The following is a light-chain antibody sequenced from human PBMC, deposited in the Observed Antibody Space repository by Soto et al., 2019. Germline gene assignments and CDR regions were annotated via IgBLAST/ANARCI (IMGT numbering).Light chain of an antibody. CDR3: QQYGSSPPT. CDR1: QSVSSSY. J-gene: IGKJ1*01. Sequence: EIVLTQSPGTLSLSPGERATLSCRASQSVSSSYLAWYQQRPGQAPRRRIYGASSRATGIPDRFSGIGDGTDSALSISRLELEDFAVYYCQQYGSSPPTFGQGTKVEL. V-gene: IGKV3-20*01. CDR2: GAS.